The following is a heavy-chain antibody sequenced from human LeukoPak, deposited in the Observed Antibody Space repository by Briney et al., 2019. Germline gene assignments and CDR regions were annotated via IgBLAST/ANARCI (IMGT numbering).Heavy chain of an antibody. V-gene: IGHV4-59*01. Sequence: SETLSLTCTVSGGSISSYYWSWIWQPPGKGLEWIGYIYYSGSTNYNPTLKSRVTISVDTSKNQFSLKLSSVTAADTAVYYCARDLGLGFDYWGQGTLVTVSS. D-gene: IGHD3/OR15-3a*01. CDR2: IYYSGST. J-gene: IGHJ4*02. CDR3: ARDLGLGFDY. CDR1: GGSISSYY.